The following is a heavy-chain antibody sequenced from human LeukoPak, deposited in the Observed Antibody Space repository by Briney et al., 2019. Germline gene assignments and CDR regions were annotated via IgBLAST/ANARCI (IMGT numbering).Heavy chain of an antibody. CDR1: EGTFSSYA. V-gene: IGHV1-69*13. J-gene: IGHJ4*02. CDR2: IIPIFGTA. CDR3: ARVVGARGGVFDY. Sequence: GASVKVSCKASEGTFSSYAISWVRQAPGQGLEWMGGIIPIFGTANYAQKFQGRVTITADESTSTAYMELSSLRSEDTAVYYCARVVGARGGVFDYWGQGTLVTVSS. D-gene: IGHD1-26*01.